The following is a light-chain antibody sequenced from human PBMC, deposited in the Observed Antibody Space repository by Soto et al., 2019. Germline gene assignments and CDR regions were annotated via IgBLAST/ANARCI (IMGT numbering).Light chain of an antibody. J-gene: IGKJ5*01. CDR1: QSISSY. Sequence: DIQMTQSPSSLSASVGDRVTITCRASQSISSYLNWYQQKPGKAPKLLIYKASSLESGVPSRFSGSGSGTEFTLTISSLQPDDFATYYCQQYNSPITFGQGTRLEIK. V-gene: IGKV1-5*03. CDR2: KAS. CDR3: QQYNSPIT.